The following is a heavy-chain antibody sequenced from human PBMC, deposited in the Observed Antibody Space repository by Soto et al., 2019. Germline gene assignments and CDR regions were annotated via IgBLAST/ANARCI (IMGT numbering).Heavy chain of an antibody. CDR1: GYSFTSYW. Sequence: XESGKVACNGSGYSFTSYWIGCVRQMPGKGLEWMGIIYPGDPDTRYSPSFQGQVTISADKSISTAYLQWSSLKASDTAMYYCARLGYYAILTGYSPYYYGMDVWGQGTKVTVYS. J-gene: IGHJ6*02. V-gene: IGHV5-51*01. D-gene: IGHD3-9*01. CDR2: IYPGDPDT. CDR3: ARLGYYAILTGYSPYYYGMDV.